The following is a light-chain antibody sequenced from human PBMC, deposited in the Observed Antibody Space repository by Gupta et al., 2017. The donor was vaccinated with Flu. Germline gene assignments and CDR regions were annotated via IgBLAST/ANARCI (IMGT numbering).Light chain of an antibody. CDR1: ESIVYSDGDRY. Sequence: DAVMPPSPLSLPVTLGQPASISCRSSESIVYSDGDRYVCWFHQRPGQSPRRLIYKASNRDSGVPDRISGSGSGTDFTLTISRLEAEDVGVYYCMHSTRWPWTFGQGTKVEI. CDR3: MHSTRWPWT. CDR2: KAS. J-gene: IGKJ1*01. V-gene: IGKV2-30*01.